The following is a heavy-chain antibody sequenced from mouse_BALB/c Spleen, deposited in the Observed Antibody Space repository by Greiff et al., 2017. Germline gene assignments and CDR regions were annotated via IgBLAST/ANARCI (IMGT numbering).Heavy chain of an antibody. CDR3: ARSYGNFHYFDY. Sequence: EVQGVESGGGLVKPGGSLKLSCAASGFTFSSYAMSWVRQTPEKRLEWVASISSGGSTYFPDSVKGRFTISRDNARNILYLQMSSLRSEDTAMYYCARSYGNFHYFDYWGQGTTLTVSS. CDR1: GFTFSSYA. CDR2: ISSGGST. D-gene: IGHD2-1*01. J-gene: IGHJ2*01. V-gene: IGHV5-6-5*01.